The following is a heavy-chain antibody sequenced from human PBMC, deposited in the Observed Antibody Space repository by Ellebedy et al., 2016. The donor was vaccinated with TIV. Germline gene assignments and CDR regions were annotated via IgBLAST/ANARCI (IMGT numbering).Heavy chain of an antibody. D-gene: IGHD1-26*01. J-gene: IGHJ4*02. CDR3: ARVRVSGTTDY. V-gene: IGHV1-18*01. CDR1: GYTFTSYG. CDR2: ISAYNGNT. Sequence: ASVKVSXXASGYTFTSYGISWVRQAPGQGLEWMGWISAYNGNTNYAQKLQGRVTMTTDTSTSTAYMELRSLRSDDTAVYYCARVRVSGTTDYWGQGTLVTVSS.